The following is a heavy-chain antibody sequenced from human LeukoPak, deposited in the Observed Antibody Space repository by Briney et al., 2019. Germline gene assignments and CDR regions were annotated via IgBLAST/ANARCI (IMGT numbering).Heavy chain of an antibody. Sequence: GGSLRLSCAASGFTFSSYGTHWVRQAPGKGLEWVAFIRYDGSNKYYADSVKGRFTISRDNSKNTLYLQMNSLRAEDTAVYYCAKGLKPYDSSGYYSNWGQGTLVTVSS. CDR1: GFTFSSYG. D-gene: IGHD3-22*01. V-gene: IGHV3-30*02. CDR2: IRYDGSNK. J-gene: IGHJ4*02. CDR3: AKGLKPYDSSGYYSN.